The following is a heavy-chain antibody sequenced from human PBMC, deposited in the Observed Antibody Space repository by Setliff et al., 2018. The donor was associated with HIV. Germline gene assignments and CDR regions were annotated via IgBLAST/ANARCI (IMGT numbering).Heavy chain of an antibody. Sequence: SETLSLTCTVSGGSISSSNYYWGWIRQPPGKGLQWIGSIYDTGSTYYNPSLKSRVTISVDTSKNQFSLKLSSVTAADTAVYYCARHVVVVITVPNWFDPWGQGTLVTVSS. D-gene: IGHD3-22*01. J-gene: IGHJ5*02. CDR2: IYDTGST. V-gene: IGHV4-39*01. CDR1: GGSISSSNYY. CDR3: ARHVVVVITVPNWFDP.